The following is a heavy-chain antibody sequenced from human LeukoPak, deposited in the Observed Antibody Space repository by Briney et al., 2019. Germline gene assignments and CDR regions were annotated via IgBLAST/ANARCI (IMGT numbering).Heavy chain of an antibody. CDR2: IWYDGSNK. Sequence: GGSLRLXCVASGFTFSNYGMHWVRQAPGKVLEWVAVIWYDGSNKYYADSVKGRFTISRDNSKNTLYLQMNSLRAGDTAVYYCARAKDNSGRDAFDIWGQGTMVTVSS. CDR3: ARAKDNSGRDAFDI. CDR1: GFTFSNYG. D-gene: IGHD3-22*01. J-gene: IGHJ3*02. V-gene: IGHV3-33*01.